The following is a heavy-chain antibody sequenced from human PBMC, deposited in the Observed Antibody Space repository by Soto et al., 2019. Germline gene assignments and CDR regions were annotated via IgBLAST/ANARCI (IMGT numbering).Heavy chain of an antibody. Sequence: GGSLRLACAAAGFTLSSYAMSWVRQAPGKGLEWVSAISGSGGSTYYADYVKGRFNISRDNSKNTLYLQMNSLRSEDTAVHYCAKMVYYYDSSGYYTYHYLDYWGQGTLVTVSS. CDR2: ISGSGGST. J-gene: IGHJ4*02. V-gene: IGHV3-23*01. CDR1: GFTLSSYA. CDR3: AKMVYYYDSSGYYTYHYLDY. D-gene: IGHD3-22*01.